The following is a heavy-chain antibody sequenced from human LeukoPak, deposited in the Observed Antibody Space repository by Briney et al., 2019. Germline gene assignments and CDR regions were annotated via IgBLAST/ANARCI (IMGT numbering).Heavy chain of an antibody. Sequence: SVKVSCKASGGTFSSYAISWVRQAPGQGLEWMGRIIPIFGIANYAQKFQGRVTITADKSTSTAYMELSSLRSEDTAVYYCARVGGNYYDSSGYYDYWGQGTLVTVSS. CDR3: ARVGGNYYDSSGYYDY. CDR1: GGTFSSYA. V-gene: IGHV1-69*04. D-gene: IGHD3-22*01. CDR2: IIPIFGIA. J-gene: IGHJ4*02.